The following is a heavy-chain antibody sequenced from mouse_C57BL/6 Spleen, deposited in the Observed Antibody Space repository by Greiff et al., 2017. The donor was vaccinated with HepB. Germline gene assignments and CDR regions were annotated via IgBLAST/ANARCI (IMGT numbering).Heavy chain of an antibody. CDR3: ARECDYDVYFDY. D-gene: IGHD2-4*01. CDR1: GISITTGNYR. CDR2: IYYSGTI. V-gene: IGHV3-5*01. J-gene: IGHJ2*01. Sequence: EVKLQESGPGLVKPSQTVFLTCTVTGISITTGNYRWSWIRQFPGNKLEWIGYIYYSGTITYNPSLTSRTTITRDTPKNQFFLEMNSLTAEDTATYYCARECDYDVYFDYWGQGTTLTVSS.